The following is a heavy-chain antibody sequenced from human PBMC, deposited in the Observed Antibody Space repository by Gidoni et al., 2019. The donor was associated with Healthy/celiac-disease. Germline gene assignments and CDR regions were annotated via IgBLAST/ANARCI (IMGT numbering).Heavy chain of an antibody. CDR2: ISGSGGST. CDR3: AKAFGLYWAFDL. V-gene: IGHV3-23*01. Sequence: EVQLLESGGGLVQPGGSLSLSCSAPGFPFSSYAMSWVRQAPGKGLEWVSAISGSGGSTYYADAVKGRFTISRDNSKNTLYLQMNSLRAEDTAVYYCAKAFGLYWAFDLWGRGTLVTVSS. D-gene: IGHD3-10*01. CDR1: GFPFSSYA. J-gene: IGHJ2*01.